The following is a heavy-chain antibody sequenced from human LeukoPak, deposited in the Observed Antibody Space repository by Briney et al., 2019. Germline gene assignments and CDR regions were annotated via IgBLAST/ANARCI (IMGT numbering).Heavy chain of an antibody. CDR2: VSAYKDST. CDR3: ARSTGSSWEWSASAAHYYFDY. V-gene: IGHV1-18*01. J-gene: IGHJ4*02. Sequence: ASVRVSCKTSGFTFANYGINWVRQAPGQGLEWMGWVSAYKDSTNYAQKLQGRVTMTTDTSTSTAYMELRSLRSDDTAVYYCARSTGSSWEWSASAAHYYFDYWGQGTLVTVSS. D-gene: IGHD3-9*01. CDR1: GFTFANYG.